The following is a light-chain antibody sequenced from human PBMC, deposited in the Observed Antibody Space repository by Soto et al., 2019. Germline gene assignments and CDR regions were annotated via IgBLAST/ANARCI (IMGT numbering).Light chain of an antibody. CDR3: QSYDSSLSVLYV. CDR2: GNS. V-gene: IGLV1-40*01. CDR1: SSNIGAGYD. J-gene: IGLJ1*01. Sequence: QSVLTQPPSVSGAPGQRVTISCTGSSSNIGAGYDVHWYQQLPGTALKLLIYGNSNRPSGVPDRFSGSKSGTSASLAITGLQAEDEADYYCQSYDSSLSVLYVFGTGTKVTVL.